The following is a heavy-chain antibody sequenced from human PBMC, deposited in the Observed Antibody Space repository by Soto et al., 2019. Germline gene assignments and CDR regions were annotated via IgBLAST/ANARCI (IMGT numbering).Heavy chain of an antibody. D-gene: IGHD3-10*01. CDR3: ARENSGSSNMDV. CDR2: IYYSGST. V-gene: IGHV4-59*12. CDR1: GGSISGYY. J-gene: IGHJ6*02. Sequence: SETLSLTCTVSGGSISGYYWTWTRQSPGKGLEWIGYIYYSGSTNYNPSLKSRVTISVDTSKNQFSLKLSSVTAADTAVYYCARENSGSSNMDVWGQGTTVT.